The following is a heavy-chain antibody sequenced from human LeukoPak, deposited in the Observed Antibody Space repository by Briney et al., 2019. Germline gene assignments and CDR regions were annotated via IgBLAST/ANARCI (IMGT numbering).Heavy chain of an antibody. V-gene: IGHV1-69*13. Sequence: ASVKVSCKASGGTFISYAISWVRQAPAQRLEWMGGIIPIFGTANYAQKFQGRVTITADESTSTAYMELSSLRSEDTAVYYCARARGAGVRGVPLFDYWGQGTLVTVSS. J-gene: IGHJ4*02. CDR2: IIPIFGTA. CDR3: ARARGAGVRGVPLFDY. D-gene: IGHD3-10*01. CDR1: GGTFISYA.